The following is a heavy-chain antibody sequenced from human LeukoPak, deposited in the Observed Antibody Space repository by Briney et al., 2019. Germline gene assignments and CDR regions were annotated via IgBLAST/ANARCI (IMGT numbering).Heavy chain of an antibody. V-gene: IGHV1-2*02. D-gene: IGHD6-13*01. CDR3: ARAHLIAAPGYNWFDP. CDR2: INRNSGGT. Sequence: ASVKVSCKASGCTFTGFYMHWVRQAPGQGLERMGWINRNSGGTNYAQKFQGRVTMTRDTSINTAYMELSSLRSDDTAVFYCARAHLIAAPGYNWFDPWGQGTLVTVSS. CDR1: GCTFTGFY. J-gene: IGHJ5*02.